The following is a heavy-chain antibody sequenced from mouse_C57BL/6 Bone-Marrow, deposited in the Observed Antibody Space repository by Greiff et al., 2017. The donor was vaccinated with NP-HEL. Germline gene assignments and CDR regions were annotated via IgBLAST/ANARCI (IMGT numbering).Heavy chain of an antibody. CDR2: IDPENGDT. V-gene: IGHV14-4*01. J-gene: IGHJ2*01. CDR1: GFNIKDDY. Sequence: EVQLQQSGAELVRPGASVKLSCTASGFNIKDDYMHWVKQRPEQGLEWIGWIDPENGDTEYASKFQGKATITADKSSNTAYLQLSSLTSEDTAVYYCTAYYFDYWGQGTTLTVSS. CDR3: TAYYFDY. D-gene: IGHD6-5*01.